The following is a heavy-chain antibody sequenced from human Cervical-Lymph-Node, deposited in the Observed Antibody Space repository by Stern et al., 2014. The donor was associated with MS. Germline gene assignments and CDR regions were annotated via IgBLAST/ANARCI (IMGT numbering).Heavy chain of an antibody. V-gene: IGHV1-18*01. CDR2: VSAYNGNT. CDR1: GYTFTSYG. CDR3: ARDFRTMIDYYGMDV. Sequence: VQLVQSGAEVKKPGASVKVSCKASGYTFTSYGISWGRQAPGQGLEWMGWVSAYNGNTNYAQKLQGRVTMTTDTSTSTAYMELRSLRSDDTAVYYCARDFRTMIDYYGMDVWGQGTTVTVSS. D-gene: IGHD3-22*01. J-gene: IGHJ6*02.